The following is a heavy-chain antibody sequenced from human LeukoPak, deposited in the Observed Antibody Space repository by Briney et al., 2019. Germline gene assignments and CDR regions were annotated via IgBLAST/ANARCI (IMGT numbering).Heavy chain of an antibody. J-gene: IGHJ4*02. CDR2: INYSGNN. D-gene: IGHD4-17*01. V-gene: IGHV4-59*01. CDR1: GDSISSYY. CDR3: AREGRQDYVYFDY. Sequence: PSETLSLTCTVSGDSISSYYWSWIRQPPGKGLEWIGYINYSGNNNYNPSLKSRVTISVDTSKNQFSLRLSSVTAADTAVYYCAREGRQDYVYFDYWGQGTLVTVSS.